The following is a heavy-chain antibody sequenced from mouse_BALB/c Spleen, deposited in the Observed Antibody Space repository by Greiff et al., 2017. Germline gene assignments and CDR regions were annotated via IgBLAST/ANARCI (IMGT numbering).Heavy chain of an antibody. D-gene: IGHD2-2*01. CDR1: GYTFTSYT. Sequence: QVQLKQSGAELARPGASVKMSCKASGYTFTSYTMHWVKQRPGQGLEWIGYINPSSGYTNYNQKFKDKATLTADKSSSTAYMQLSSLTSEDSAVYYCASGGGYFAYWGQGTLVTVSA. CDR2: INPSSGYT. CDR3: ASGGGYFAY. J-gene: IGHJ3*01. V-gene: IGHV1-4*01.